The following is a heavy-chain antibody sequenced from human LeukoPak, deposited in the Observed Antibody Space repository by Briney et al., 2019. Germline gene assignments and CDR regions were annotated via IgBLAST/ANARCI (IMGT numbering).Heavy chain of an antibody. Sequence: GGSLRLFCVGSGFIFSAYWMAWVRQAPGKGPEWVANINEDGGEERYVDSVRGRFTISRDNTKNSLSLQMNSLRDEDTAVYYCTRGPPRSQTYYFGLFDPWGQGTLVTVSS. CDR1: GFIFSAYW. D-gene: IGHD3-10*01. CDR3: TRGPPRSQTYYFGLFDP. V-gene: IGHV3-7*01. CDR2: INEDGGEE. J-gene: IGHJ5*02.